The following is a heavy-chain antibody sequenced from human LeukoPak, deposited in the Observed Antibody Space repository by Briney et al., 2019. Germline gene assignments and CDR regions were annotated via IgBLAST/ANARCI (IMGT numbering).Heavy chain of an antibody. D-gene: IGHD2-8*02. CDR3: ARFTGTYLAY. V-gene: IGHV4-39*07. CDR1: GGSISSSSYY. CDR2: IYSSGST. Sequence: SETLSLTCTVSGGSISSSSYYWGWIRQPPGKGLEWIGSIYSSGSTYYNPSLRSRVTISVDTSKNQFSLKLSSVTAADTAVYYCARFTGTYLAYWGQGILVTVSS. J-gene: IGHJ4*02.